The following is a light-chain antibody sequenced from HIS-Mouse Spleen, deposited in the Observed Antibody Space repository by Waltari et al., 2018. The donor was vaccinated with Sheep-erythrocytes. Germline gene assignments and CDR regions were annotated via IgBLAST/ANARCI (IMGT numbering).Light chain of an antibody. CDR1: SRYVGGYNY. CDR3: SSYAGSNNWV. Sequence: QSALTQPASVSGSPGQSITISCTGTSRYVGGYNYVSWYQQHPGKAPKLMIYDVSNRPSGVSNRFSGSKSGNTASLTVSGLQAEDEADYYCSSYAGSNNWVFGGGTKLTVL. V-gene: IGLV2-14*03. CDR2: DVS. J-gene: IGLJ3*02.